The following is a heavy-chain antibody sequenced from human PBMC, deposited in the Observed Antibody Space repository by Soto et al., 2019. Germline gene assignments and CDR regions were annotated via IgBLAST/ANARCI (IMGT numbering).Heavy chain of an antibody. CDR3: ARGIAARRVIGYYYYGMDV. CDR1: GFTVSSNY. Sequence: GGSLRLSCAASGFTVSSNYMTRVRQAPGKGLEWVSVIYSGGSTYYADSVRGRFTISRDNSKNTLYLQMNSLRAEDTAVYYCARGIAARRVIGYYYYGMDVWGQGTTVTVSS. J-gene: IGHJ6*02. D-gene: IGHD6-6*01. V-gene: IGHV3-53*01. CDR2: IYSGGST.